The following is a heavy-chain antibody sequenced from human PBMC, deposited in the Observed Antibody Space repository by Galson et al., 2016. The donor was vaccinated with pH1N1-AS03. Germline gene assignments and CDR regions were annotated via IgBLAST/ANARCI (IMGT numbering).Heavy chain of an antibody. CDR2: VYPGLSS. V-gene: IGHV4-61*02. J-gene: IGHJ6*04. Sequence: SLSLTCAASGDSIRSDTYAWSWIRQPAEKGLEWVGRVYPGLSSNYNPSLKGRVTISVDTSKNQFSLKLRSVTAADTAVYYCAREGCGARSTTGCYASGLGRRSYMDVWGKGTTVTVSS. D-gene: IGHD2-2*01. CDR1: GDSIRSDTYA. CDR3: AREGCGARSTTGCYASGLGRRSYMDV.